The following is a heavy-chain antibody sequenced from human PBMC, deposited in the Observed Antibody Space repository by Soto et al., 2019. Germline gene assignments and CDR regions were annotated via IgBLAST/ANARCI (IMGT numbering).Heavy chain of an antibody. V-gene: IGHV3-74*01. J-gene: IGHJ4*02. CDR2: ISTDGSVT. CDR3: TRPDYRGDSGDF. Sequence: GGSLRLSCAASGLTFSSYWMHWVRQAPGKGLVWVSRISTDGSVTTYADSVKGRFTISRDNAKNTLYLQMNSLRTEDTAVYYCTRPDYRGDSGDFWGRGTLVTVSS. D-gene: IGHD2-21*02. CDR1: GLTFSSYW.